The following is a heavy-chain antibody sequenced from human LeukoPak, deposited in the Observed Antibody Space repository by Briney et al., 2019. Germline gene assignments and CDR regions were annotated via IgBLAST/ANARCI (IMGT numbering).Heavy chain of an antibody. D-gene: IGHD3-16*01. J-gene: IGHJ2*01. CDR2: MSYDGSND. Sequence: GGSLRLSCAASGFTFSNYWMSWVRQAPGKGLEWLAVMSYDGSNDYYAGSLKGRLSMSRDNSRNTLSLQIKSLRPDDTAVYYCARDAGGAFYWYFDLWGRGTLVTVSS. CDR3: ARDAGGAFYWYFDL. V-gene: IGHV3-30-3*01. CDR1: GFTFSNYW.